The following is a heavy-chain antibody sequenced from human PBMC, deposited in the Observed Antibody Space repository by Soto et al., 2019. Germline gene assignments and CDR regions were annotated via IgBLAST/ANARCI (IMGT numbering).Heavy chain of an antibody. CDR3: ARVASVAAAGTSYFDY. CDR2: INPSGGST. D-gene: IGHD6-13*01. J-gene: IGHJ4*02. V-gene: IGHV1-46*03. Sequence: ASVKVSCKASGYTFTSYYMHWVRQAPGQGLEWMGIINPSGGSTSYAQKFQGRVTMTRDTSTSTVYMELSSLRSEDTAVYYCARVASVAAAGTSYFDYWGQGTLVTVS. CDR1: GYTFTSYY.